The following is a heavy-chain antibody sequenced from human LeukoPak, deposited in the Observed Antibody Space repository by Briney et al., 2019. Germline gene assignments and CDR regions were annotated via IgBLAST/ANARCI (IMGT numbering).Heavy chain of an antibody. CDR1: GGSISSYY. D-gene: IGHD3-10*01. J-gene: IGHJ4*02. V-gene: IGHV4-59*01. CDR3: VRSFYGSGSYYKYYFDD. Sequence: PSETLSLICTVSGGSISSYYWSWIRQPPGKGLEWIGYIYYSGSTNYNPSLKSRVTISVDTTKNQFSLKLSSVTAADTAVYYCVRSFYGSGSYYKYYFDDWGQGTRVTVSS. CDR2: IYYSGST.